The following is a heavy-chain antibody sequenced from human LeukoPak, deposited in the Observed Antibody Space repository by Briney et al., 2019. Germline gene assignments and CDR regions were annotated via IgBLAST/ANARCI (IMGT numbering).Heavy chain of an antibody. D-gene: IGHD3-3*01. CDR2: INHSGST. Sequence: PSETLSLTCAVYGGSFSGYYWSWIRQPPGKGLEWIGEINHSGSTNYNPSLKSRVTISVDTPKNQFSLKLSSVTAADTAVYYCARGITIFGVVISTRNWFDPWGQGTLVTVSS. J-gene: IGHJ5*02. V-gene: IGHV4-34*01. CDR3: ARGITIFGVVISTRNWFDP. CDR1: GGSFSGYY.